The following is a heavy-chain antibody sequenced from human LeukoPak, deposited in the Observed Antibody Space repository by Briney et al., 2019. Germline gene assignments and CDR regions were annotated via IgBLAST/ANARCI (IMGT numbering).Heavy chain of an antibody. CDR1: GFTLNMYA. Sequence: GGSLRLSCAASGFTLNMYAMNWVRQAPGKGLDWVSSLTGSGHDTYYADSVKGRLTISRDNSKNTLYLQMNSLRAEDTAVYYCAKAGDDSSGYSGYYFDYWGQGTLVTVSS. CDR2: LTGSGHDT. V-gene: IGHV3-23*01. CDR3: AKAGDDSSGYSGYYFDY. D-gene: IGHD3-22*01. J-gene: IGHJ4*02.